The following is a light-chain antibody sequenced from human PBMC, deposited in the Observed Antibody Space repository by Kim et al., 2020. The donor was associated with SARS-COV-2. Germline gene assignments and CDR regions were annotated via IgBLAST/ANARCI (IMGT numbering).Light chain of an antibody. J-gene: IGKJ4*01. CDR3: QQYKSYPLT. CDR1: QDISNF. CDR2: DAS. V-gene: IGKV1-16*01. Sequence: CEADRVTRTCRASQDISNFLAWCQQKPGKAPKSLLSDASNLRSGVPSRFSGSESGTDFTLTISSLQPEDFVTYYCQQYKSYPLTFGGGTKLEI.